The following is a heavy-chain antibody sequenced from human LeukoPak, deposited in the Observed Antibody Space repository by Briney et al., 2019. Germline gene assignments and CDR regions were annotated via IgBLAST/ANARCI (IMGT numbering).Heavy chain of an antibody. CDR2: IYYSGST. CDR1: GGSISSYY. V-gene: IGHV4-59*01. J-gene: IGHJ3*02. D-gene: IGHD3-3*01. Sequence: PSETLSLTCTVSGGSISSYYWSWIRQPPGKGLEWIGYIYYSGSTNYNPSLKSRVTISVDTSKNQFSLKLSSVTTADTAVYYCARMPYYDFWSGQSIWGQGTMVTVSS. CDR3: ARMPYYDFWSGQSI.